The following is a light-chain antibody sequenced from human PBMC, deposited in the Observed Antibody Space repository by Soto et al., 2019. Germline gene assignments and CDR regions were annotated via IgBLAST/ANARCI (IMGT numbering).Light chain of an antibody. CDR2: DVT. V-gene: IGLV2-14*03. CDR1: SSDVGDYNY. J-gene: IGLJ2*01. Sequence: QSALTQPASVSGSPGQSITISCTGTSSDVGDYNYVSWYQHHPGKAPKLMIYDVTNRPSGVSNRFSGSKSGNTASLTISGLQAEDEADYYCSSYTSSSTVVFGGGTKHTVL. CDR3: SSYTSSSTVV.